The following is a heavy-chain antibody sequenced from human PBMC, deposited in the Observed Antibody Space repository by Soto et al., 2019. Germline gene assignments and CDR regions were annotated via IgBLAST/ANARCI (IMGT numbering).Heavy chain of an antibody. Sequence: VQLQQWGAGLLKPSETLSLTCGVYGGSFSGSYWSWIRQPPGKGLEWIGEINDSGSTNYNPSLKSRVTISVDTSKNQFSLNLRSVTAADTAVYYCASGRGTENYWGQGTLVTVSS. CDR2: INDSGST. V-gene: IGHV4-34*01. CDR1: GGSFSGSY. D-gene: IGHD3-10*01. J-gene: IGHJ4*02. CDR3: ASGRGTENY.